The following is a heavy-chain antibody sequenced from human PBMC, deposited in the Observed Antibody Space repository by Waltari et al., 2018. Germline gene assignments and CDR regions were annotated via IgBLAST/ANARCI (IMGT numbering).Heavy chain of an antibody. J-gene: IGHJ5*02. CDR1: GYTFSDYG. Sequence: QVQLVQSGAEVKKPGASVTVSCKASGYTFSDYGISWVRQAPGQGLEWMEWISGNNGHKNHAQKVQGRLIMTEDTSATTVYMELTYLTSDDTAVYYCARERHRLMEEGYLMALDPWGQGTLVTVSS. CDR2: ISGNNGHK. V-gene: IGHV1-18*01. D-gene: IGHD3-3*01. CDR3: ARERHRLMEEGYLMALDP.